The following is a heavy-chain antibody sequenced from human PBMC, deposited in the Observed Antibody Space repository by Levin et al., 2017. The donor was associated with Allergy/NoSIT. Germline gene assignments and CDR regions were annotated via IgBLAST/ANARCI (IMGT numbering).Heavy chain of an antibody. CDR3: AKRHTSGWYYFDY. V-gene: IGHV3-23*01. J-gene: IGHJ4*02. Sequence: GGSLRLSCAASGFTFSSYAMSWVRQAPGKGLEWVSTISGSGDSTDYADSVKGRFTISRDNSKNTLYLQMNSLRAEDTAVYYCAKRHTSGWYYFDYWGQGTLVTVSS. CDR1: GFTFSSYA. CDR2: ISGSGDST. D-gene: IGHD6-19*01.